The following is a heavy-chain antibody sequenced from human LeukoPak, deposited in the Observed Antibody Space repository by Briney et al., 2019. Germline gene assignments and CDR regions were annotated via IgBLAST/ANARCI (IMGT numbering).Heavy chain of an antibody. J-gene: IGHJ4*02. D-gene: IGHD5-18*01. Sequence: SETLSLTCAVYGGSFSGYCWSWIRQPPGKGLEWIGEINHSGSTNYNPSLKSRVTISVDTSKNQFSLRLSSVTAADTAVYYCARAANGGYGYVYWGQGTLVTVSS. CDR2: INHSGST. CDR3: ARAANGGYGYVY. CDR1: GGSFSGYC. V-gene: IGHV4-34*01.